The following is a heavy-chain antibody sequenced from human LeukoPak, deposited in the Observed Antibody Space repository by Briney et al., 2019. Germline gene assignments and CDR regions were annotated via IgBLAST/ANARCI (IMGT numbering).Heavy chain of an antibody. D-gene: IGHD3-22*01. CDR1: GFTVSSNY. J-gene: IGHJ4*02. V-gene: IGHV3-66*02. CDR2: IYSGGST. Sequence: PGGSLRLSCAASGFTVSSNYMSWVRQAPGKGLEWVSVIYSGGSTYYADSVKGRFTISRDNSKNTLYLQMNSLRAEDTAVYYCAREPPRYYDSSSYFDYWGQGTLVTVSS. CDR3: AREPPRYYDSSSYFDY.